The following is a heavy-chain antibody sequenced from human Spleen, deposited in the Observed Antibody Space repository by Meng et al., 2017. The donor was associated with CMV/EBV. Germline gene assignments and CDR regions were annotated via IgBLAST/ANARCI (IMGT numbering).Heavy chain of an antibody. J-gene: IGHJ4*02. Sequence: GESLKISCAASGFTFSSYGMHWVRQAPGKGLEWVAFIRYDGSNKYYADSVKGRFTISRDNSKNTLYLQMNSLRAEDTAVYYCARAVTPSGSTSAYWGQGTLVTVSS. CDR2: IRYDGSNK. V-gene: IGHV3-30*02. D-gene: IGHD3-10*01. CDR3: ARAVTPSGSTSAY. CDR1: GFTFSSYG.